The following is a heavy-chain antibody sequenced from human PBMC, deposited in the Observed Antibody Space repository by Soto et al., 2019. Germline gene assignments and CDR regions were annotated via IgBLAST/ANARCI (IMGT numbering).Heavy chain of an antibody. CDR3: SRVLCDMDV. Sequence: QEQLVQSGAEVKEPGASLKVSCKASGDTFTSNYIHWVRQAPGQGLEWMGRINPSSGATLYAQKFXGRLTLTTDTSTSTVYTDLNSLKSEDSAVYCASRVLCDMDVWGQGTTVTVSS. J-gene: IGHJ6*02. V-gene: IGHV1-46*01. D-gene: IGHD2-21*01. CDR2: INPSSGAT. CDR1: GDTFTSNY.